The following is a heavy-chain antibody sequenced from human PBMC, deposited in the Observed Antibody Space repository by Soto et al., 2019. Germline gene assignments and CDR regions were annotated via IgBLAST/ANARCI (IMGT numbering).Heavy chain of an antibody. CDR2: ISYDGSNK. Sequence: PGGSLILSCAASGFTFSSYAMSWVRQAPGKGLEWVAVISYDGSNKYYADSVKGRFTISRDNSKNTLYLQMNSLRAEDTAVYYCARVVGATTYYYYGMDVWGQGTTVTVSS. CDR3: ARVVGATTYYYYGMDV. CDR1: GFTFSSYA. D-gene: IGHD1-26*01. V-gene: IGHV3-30-3*01. J-gene: IGHJ6*02.